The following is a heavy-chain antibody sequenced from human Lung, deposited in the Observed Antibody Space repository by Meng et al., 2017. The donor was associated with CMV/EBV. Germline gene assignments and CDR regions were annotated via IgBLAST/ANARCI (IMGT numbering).Heavy chain of an antibody. CDR1: GDSIPNHNW. J-gene: IGHJ1*01. Sequence: VQLQESGPALLKPSETLSLTCAVSGDSIPNHNWWAWVRQPPGKGLEWIGEIPHRGSSAYNPSLKSRVSMSIDKSKNQFSLKLTSVTAADTAVYHCLRRSGGSVWGQGTLVTVSS. V-gene: IGHV4-4*02. CDR2: IPHRGSS. CDR3: LRRSGGSV. D-gene: IGHD3-10*01.